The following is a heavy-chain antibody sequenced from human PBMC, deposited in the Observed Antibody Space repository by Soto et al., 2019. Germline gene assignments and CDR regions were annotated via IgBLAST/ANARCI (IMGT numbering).Heavy chain of an antibody. CDR3: ARDGRYYIFSGFSKGYYYYGMDV. J-gene: IGHJ6*02. V-gene: IGHV1-18*01. D-gene: IGHD3-9*01. CDR1: GYTFTSYG. Sequence: QVQLVQSGAEVKKPGASVKVSCKASGYTFTSYGISWVRQAPGQGLAWMGWISAYNGNTYYAQKRQGTVTMTTGTSMSTTYMELRCMRSDDTAVYYCARDGRYYIFSGFSKGYYYYGMDVWCQGTTVTVSS. CDR2: ISAYNGNT.